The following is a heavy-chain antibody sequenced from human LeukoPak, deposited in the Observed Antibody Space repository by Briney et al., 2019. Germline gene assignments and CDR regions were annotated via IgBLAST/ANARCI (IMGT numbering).Heavy chain of an antibody. D-gene: IGHD3-22*01. Sequence: SQTLSLSCTVSGGSISSGGYWWSWIRQYSGKGLEWIGYIYYTGSTYYNPSLKSRVTMSVDTSQNHFSLKLNSVTAADTAVYYCARAIVTPGGYVWYFDLWGRGTLVTVSS. CDR2: IYYTGST. CDR3: ARAIVTPGGYVWYFDL. V-gene: IGHV4-31*03. J-gene: IGHJ2*01. CDR1: GGSISSGGYW.